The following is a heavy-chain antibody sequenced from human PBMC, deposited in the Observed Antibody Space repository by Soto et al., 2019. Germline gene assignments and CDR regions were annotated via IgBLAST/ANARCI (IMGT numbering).Heavy chain of an antibody. J-gene: IGHJ4*02. V-gene: IGHV1-69*12. CDR1: VGTFSSYA. Sequence: QVQLVQSGAEVKKPGSSVKVSCKASVGTFSSYAISWVRQAPGQGLEWMGGIIPIFGTANYAQKFQGRVMITADESTSTAYMERSSLRSEDTAVYYCAVGVGAIVLVQAARPFDSWGQGTLVTVSS. D-gene: IGHD2-2*02. CDR2: IIPIFGTA. CDR3: AVGVGAIVLVQAARPFDS.